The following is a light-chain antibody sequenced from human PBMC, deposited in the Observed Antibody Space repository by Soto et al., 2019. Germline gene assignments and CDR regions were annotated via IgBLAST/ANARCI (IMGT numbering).Light chain of an antibody. CDR1: SSNVGSYKL. CDR2: EVN. J-gene: IGLJ1*01. CDR3: KSYAGSNTYV. Sequence: QSVLTQPASVSGSPGQSITISCTGTSSNVGSYKLVSWYQQHPGKAPKLMIFEVNKRPSGVSNRFSGSKSGNTASLTISGLQAADEADYFCKSYAGSNTYVFGSGTKLTVL. V-gene: IGLV2-23*02.